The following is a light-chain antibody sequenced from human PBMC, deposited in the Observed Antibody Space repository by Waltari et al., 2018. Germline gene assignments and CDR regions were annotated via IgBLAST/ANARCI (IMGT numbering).Light chain of an antibody. V-gene: IGKV3-20*01. CDR1: ESVRRA. CDR3: QHNVRLPVT. Sequence: EVVLTQSPGTLSLSPGESATLSCRTSESVRRALIWYQQKPGQAPRLLICDSSTRATGVPDRFSGSGFGTDFSLTISRLEPEDFAVYYCQHNVRLPVTFGQGTRVEIK. CDR2: DSS. J-gene: IGKJ1*01.